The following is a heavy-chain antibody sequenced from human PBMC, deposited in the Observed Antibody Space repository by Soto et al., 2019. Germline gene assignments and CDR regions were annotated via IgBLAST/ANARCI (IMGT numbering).Heavy chain of an antibody. CDR3: AHSRVVATTTDY. CDR2: IYWDDNK. CDR1: GCSLSTSGVG. D-gene: IGHD2-15*01. Sequence: QITLKESGPTLVKPTQTLTLTCTFSGCSLSTSGVGVGWIRQPPEKALEWLAIIYWDDNKRYSPSLKSRLTITKDTSKNQVVLTMTNMDPVDTATYYCAHSRVVATTTDYWGQGTLVTVSS. V-gene: IGHV2-5*02. J-gene: IGHJ4*02.